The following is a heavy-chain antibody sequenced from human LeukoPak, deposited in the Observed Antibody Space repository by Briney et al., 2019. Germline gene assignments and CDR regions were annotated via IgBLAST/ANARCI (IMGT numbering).Heavy chain of an antibody. D-gene: IGHD5-24*01. CDR1: GFTVSSSY. CDR3: ARDNGWLGTFDY. V-gene: IGHV3-53*01. J-gene: IGHJ4*02. CDR2: IYNGGKT. Sequence: GGSLRLSCAASGFTVSSSYMTWLRQAPRKGLEWVSHIYNGGKTYYADSVKGRFTISRDNSKNTLYLQMNSLRGDDTAVYYCARDNGWLGTFDYWGQGTLVTVSS.